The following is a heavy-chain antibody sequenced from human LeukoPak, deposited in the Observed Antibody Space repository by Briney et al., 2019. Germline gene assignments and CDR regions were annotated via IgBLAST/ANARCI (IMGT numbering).Heavy chain of an antibody. CDR1: GGSISSSSYY. J-gene: IGHJ4*02. D-gene: IGHD3-22*01. V-gene: IGHV4-61*05. CDR3: ATLSYDSSGLFDY. CDR2: IYYSGST. Sequence: SETLSLTCTVSGGSISSSSYYWGWIRQPPGKGLEWIGYIYYSGSTNYNPSLKSRVTISVDTSKNQFSLELSSVTAADTAVYYCATLSYDSSGLFDYWAREPWSPSPQ.